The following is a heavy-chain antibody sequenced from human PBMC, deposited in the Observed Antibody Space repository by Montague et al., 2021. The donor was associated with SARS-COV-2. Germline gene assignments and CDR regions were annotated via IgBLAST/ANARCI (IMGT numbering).Heavy chain of an antibody. CDR1: GFTFRSYW. V-gene: IGHV3-74*01. CDR3: ARSIGDFWSGYEDYYSAMGV. J-gene: IGHJ6*02. D-gene: IGHD3-3*01. CDR2: INSDGSST. Sequence: SLRLSCAASGFTFRSYWMHWVRQAPGKGLVWVSRINSDGSSTGYADSVKGRFTISRDNAKNTLYLQMNSLRAEDTAVYYCARSIGDFWSGYEDYYSAMGVWGQGTTVIVSS.